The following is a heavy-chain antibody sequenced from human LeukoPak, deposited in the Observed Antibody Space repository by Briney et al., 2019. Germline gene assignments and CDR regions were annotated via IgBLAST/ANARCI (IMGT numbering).Heavy chain of an antibody. D-gene: IGHD2-8*01. CDR2: ISGSGGST. Sequence: PGGSLRLSCAASGFTFSSYAMSWVRQAPGKGLEWVSAISGSGGSTYYADSVKGRFTIPRDNSKSTLYLQMSSLRAEDTAIYYCAKVANGGGDYWGQGTLVTVSS. CDR1: GFTFSSYA. V-gene: IGHV3-23*01. J-gene: IGHJ4*02. CDR3: AKVANGGGDY.